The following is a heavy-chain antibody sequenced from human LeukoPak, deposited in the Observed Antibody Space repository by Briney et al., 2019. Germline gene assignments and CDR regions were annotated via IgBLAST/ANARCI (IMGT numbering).Heavy chain of an antibody. CDR3: ARDLNWNQIDY. Sequence: PGGSLRLSCAASGFSFNSHWMHWVRQVPGKGPVCVSRINTDGRTTDYADSVKGRFTISRDNAKNTLYLQMNSLRAEDTAVYYCARDLNWNQIDYCGQGSLVTVSS. CDR2: INTDGRTT. V-gene: IGHV3-74*01. CDR1: GFSFNSHW. D-gene: IGHD1-20*01. J-gene: IGHJ4*02.